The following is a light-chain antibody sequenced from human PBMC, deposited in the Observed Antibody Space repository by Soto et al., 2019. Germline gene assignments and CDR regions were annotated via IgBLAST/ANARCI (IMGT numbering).Light chain of an antibody. CDR2: GVT. CDR3: SSYTSSSTLI. CDR1: SSDVGDYYY. V-gene: IGLV2-14*01. Sequence: QSVLTQPASVSGSPGQSITISCSGTSSDVGDYYYVSWYQQHPCKAPKLLIYGVTARHSGVSHRFSGSRSDSTASLTISGLQAEDEADYYCSSYTSSSTLIFGGGTQLTVL. J-gene: IGLJ2*01.